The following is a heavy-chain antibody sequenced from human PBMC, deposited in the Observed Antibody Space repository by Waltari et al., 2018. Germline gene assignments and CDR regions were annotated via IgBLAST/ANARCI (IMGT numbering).Heavy chain of an antibody. V-gene: IGHV4-38-2*01. CDR1: GYSISSGYY. J-gene: IGHJ4*02. Sequence: QVQLQESGPGLVKPSETLSLTCAVSGYSISSGYYWGWIRQPPGKGLEWIGSIYHSGRTYYNPSLKSRVTISVDTSKNQFSLKLSSVTAADTAVYYCARHRREYYDSSGYYLDYWGQGTLVTVSS. D-gene: IGHD3-22*01. CDR3: ARHRREYYDSSGYYLDY. CDR2: IYHSGRT.